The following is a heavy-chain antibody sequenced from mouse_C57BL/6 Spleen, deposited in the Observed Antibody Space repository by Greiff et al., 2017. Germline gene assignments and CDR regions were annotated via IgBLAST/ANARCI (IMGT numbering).Heavy chain of an antibody. CDR1: GFTFSSYG. D-gene: IGHD1-1*01. V-gene: IGHV5-6*01. CDR2: ISSGGSYT. Sequence: DVQLVESGGDLVKPGGSLKLSCAASGFTFSSYGMSWVRQTPDKRLEWVATISSGGSYTYYPDSVKGRFTISRDNAKNTLYLQMSSLKSEDTAMYYCANYYGSNYAMDYWGQGTSVTVSS. J-gene: IGHJ4*01. CDR3: ANYYGSNYAMDY.